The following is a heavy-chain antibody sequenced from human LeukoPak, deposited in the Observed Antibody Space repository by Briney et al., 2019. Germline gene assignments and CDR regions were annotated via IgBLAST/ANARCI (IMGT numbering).Heavy chain of an antibody. Sequence: SVKVSCKASGGTFSSYAISWVRQAPGQGLEWMGRIIPILGIANYAQKFQGRVTITADKSTSTAYMELSSLRSEDTAVYYCARGKRWLQLYFDYWGQGTLVTVSS. CDR2: IIPILGIA. CDR3: ARGKRWLQLYFDY. V-gene: IGHV1-69*04. D-gene: IGHD5-24*01. J-gene: IGHJ4*02. CDR1: GGTFSSYA.